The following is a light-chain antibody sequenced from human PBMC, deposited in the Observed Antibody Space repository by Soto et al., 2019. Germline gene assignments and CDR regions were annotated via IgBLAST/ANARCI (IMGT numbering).Light chain of an antibody. V-gene: IGLV1-51*01. CDR2: DDI. CDR1: TSNVENNF. CDR3: GSWDSSLTANV. J-gene: IGLJ1*01. Sequence: QSVLTQPPSVSAAPGQKVTISCSGTTSNVENNFVSWYQQFPGKAPKLLIYDDIRRPSGIPDRFSASKSGTSATLGITGLQTGDEADYYCGSWDSSLTANVFGTGTKVTVL.